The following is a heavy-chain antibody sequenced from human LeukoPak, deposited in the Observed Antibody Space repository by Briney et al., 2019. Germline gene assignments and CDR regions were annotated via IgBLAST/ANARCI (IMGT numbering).Heavy chain of an antibody. D-gene: IGHD3-22*01. Sequence: SETLSLTCTVSGGSISSYYWSWIRQPAGKGLEWIGRIYTSGSTNYNPSLKSRVTMSVDTSKNQFSLKLSSVTAADTAVYYCARDDYYDSSGYYFSVPDWFDPWGREPWSPSPQ. CDR1: GGSISSYY. CDR2: IYTSGST. CDR3: ARDDYYDSSGYYFSVPDWFDP. V-gene: IGHV4-4*07. J-gene: IGHJ5*02.